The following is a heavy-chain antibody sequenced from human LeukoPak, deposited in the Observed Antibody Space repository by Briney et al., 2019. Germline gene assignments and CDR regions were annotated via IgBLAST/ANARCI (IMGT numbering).Heavy chain of an antibody. D-gene: IGHD6-25*01. CDR3: ARQLPTAAADTRGYFDY. Sequence: SETLSLTCTVSGGSLIIISSGTYYWGWIRQAPGKGLEWIGSLYYGENSHYNPSLKSRATLSVDTSNNQFSLKLTSVTAADAAVYFCARQLPTAAADTRGYFDYCGQRTEVTVSS. CDR2: LYYGENS. J-gene: IGHJ4*02. CDR1: GGSLIIISSGTYY. V-gene: IGHV4-39*01.